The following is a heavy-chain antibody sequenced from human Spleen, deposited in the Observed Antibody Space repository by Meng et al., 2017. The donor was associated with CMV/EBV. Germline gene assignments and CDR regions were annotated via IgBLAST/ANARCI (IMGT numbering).Heavy chain of an antibody. Sequence: GGSLRLSCAASGFTFSSYAMHWVRQAPGKGLEWVSVIYSGGSTYYADSVKGRFTISRDNSKNTLYLQMNSLRAEDTAVYYCARMTTVTRDAFDIWGQGTMVTVS. CDR3: ARMTTVTRDAFDI. D-gene: IGHD4-11*01. CDR2: IYSGGST. V-gene: IGHV3-53*01. J-gene: IGHJ3*02. CDR1: GFTFSSYA.